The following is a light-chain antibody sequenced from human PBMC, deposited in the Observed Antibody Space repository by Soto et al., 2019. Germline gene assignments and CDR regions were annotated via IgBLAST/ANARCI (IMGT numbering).Light chain of an antibody. J-gene: IGKJ1*01. CDR1: QSYNSNY. CDR3: QQYGSPWT. CDR2: GAS. Sequence: ETVLTQFPGTLSLSPGERATLSCRASQSYNSNYAAYYQQKPGHPPRLLIYGASSRATGIPDRCSGSGSGTDFTLTISRLEPEDFAVYYCQQYGSPWTFGQGTKVDIK. V-gene: IGKV3-20*01.